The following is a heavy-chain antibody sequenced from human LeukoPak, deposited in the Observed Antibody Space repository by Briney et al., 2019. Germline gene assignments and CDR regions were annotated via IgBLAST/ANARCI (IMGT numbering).Heavy chain of an antibody. CDR1: GGSFSGYY. J-gene: IGHJ6*03. V-gene: IGHV4-34*01. CDR2: INHSVST. Sequence: SQTLSLTCAVYGGSFSGYYWGWISQPPGKGLEWIGEINHSVSTNYNPSLKTGATISVDTPKTQFSLKLSSVTAADTAVYYCARVGRCSSTSCYRSSLSYYYYYYMDVWGKGTTVTVSS. CDR3: ARVGRCSSTSCYRSSLSYYYYYYMDV. D-gene: IGHD2-2*01.